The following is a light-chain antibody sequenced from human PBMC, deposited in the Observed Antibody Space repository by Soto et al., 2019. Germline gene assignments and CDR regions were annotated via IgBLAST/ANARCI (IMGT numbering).Light chain of an antibody. CDR3: QQYYTIPYT. V-gene: IGKV4-1*01. J-gene: IGKJ2*01. Sequence: DIVMTQSPDSLAVSLGERATINCKSSQSVLYRSNNENYLAWYQQKPGQPPQLLIYWASTRESGVPDRFSGSGSGTDFTLTISSLQAEDVAVYYCQQYYTIPYTFGQGTKLEIK. CDR1: QSVLYRSNNENY. CDR2: WAS.